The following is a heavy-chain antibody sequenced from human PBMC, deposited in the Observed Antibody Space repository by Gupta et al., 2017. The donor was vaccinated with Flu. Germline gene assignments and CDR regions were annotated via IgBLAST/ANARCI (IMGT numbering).Heavy chain of an antibody. CDR3: AREGGNSSSVGALDV. CDR1: GDSVPSNCFA. J-gene: IGHJ3*01. Sequence: VQPQPSGPGLVKPSQTLSLTCAISGDSVPSNCFASNWIRESPSRGLEWLGRRYYRSKWYNAYAVSVKSRITINPDTSKNQVSLQGNSVTREDTAVYYCAREGGNSSSVGALDVWGQGTMVTVSS. CDR2: RYYRSKWYN. D-gene: IGHD6-13*01. V-gene: IGHV6-1*01.